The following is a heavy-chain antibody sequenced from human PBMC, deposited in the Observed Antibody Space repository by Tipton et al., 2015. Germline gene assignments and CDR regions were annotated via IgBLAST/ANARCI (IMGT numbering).Heavy chain of an antibody. CDR2: IFSDGTT. Sequence: SLRLSCAASEFIVSSNYMSWVRQAPGKGLEWVSVIFSDGTTYYADSVKGRFTISRDNSKNTLYLQMKSLRVEDTAVYFCARVIGSSWRDYWGQGTLVTVSS. CDR1: EFIVSSNY. CDR3: ARVIGSSWRDY. J-gene: IGHJ4*02. V-gene: IGHV3-53*01. D-gene: IGHD2-15*01.